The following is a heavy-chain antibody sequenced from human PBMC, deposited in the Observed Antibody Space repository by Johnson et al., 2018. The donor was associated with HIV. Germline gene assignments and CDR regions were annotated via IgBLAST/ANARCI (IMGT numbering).Heavy chain of an antibody. Sequence: QVQLVESGGGVVQPGRSLRLSCAASGFTFRSYAMHWVRQAPGKGLEWVSRINSDGSSTNYADSVKGRFTISRDNSKNTLYLQMNSLRAEDTALYFCASRMDRGSSGGAFDIWGQGTMVTVSS. D-gene: IGHD1-26*01. CDR1: GFTFRSYA. V-gene: IGHV3-NL1*01. J-gene: IGHJ3*02. CDR3: ASRMDRGSSGGAFDI. CDR2: INSDGSST.